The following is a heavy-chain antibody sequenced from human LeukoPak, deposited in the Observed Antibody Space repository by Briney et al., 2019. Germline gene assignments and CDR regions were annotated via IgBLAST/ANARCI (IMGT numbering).Heavy chain of an antibody. J-gene: IGHJ5*02. CDR1: GFNFSSFS. Sequence: GGSLRLSCVASGFNFSSFSMSWVRQDPGKGLEWVSAITSSGSTDYKYYADSVKGRFTISRDNSKNTLYLEMNSLRAEDTAVYYCAKPPHGSGWYTDNWFDPWGQGTRVTVSS. CDR3: AKPPHGSGWYTDNWFDP. CDR2: ITSSGSTDYK. D-gene: IGHD6-19*01. V-gene: IGHV3-23*05.